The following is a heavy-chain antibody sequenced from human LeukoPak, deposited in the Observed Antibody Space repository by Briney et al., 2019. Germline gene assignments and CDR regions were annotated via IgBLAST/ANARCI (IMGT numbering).Heavy chain of an antibody. D-gene: IGHD6-19*01. J-gene: IGHJ6*03. Sequence: GGSLRLSCAASGFTFSSYAMHWVRQAPGKGLKWVAVISYDGSNKYYADSVKGRFTISRDNSKNTLYLQMNSLRAEDTAVYYCAKLGYSSGWYNFYYYYMDVWGKGTTVTISS. V-gene: IGHV3-30*04. CDR3: AKLGYSSGWYNFYYYYMDV. CDR1: GFTFSSYA. CDR2: ISYDGSNK.